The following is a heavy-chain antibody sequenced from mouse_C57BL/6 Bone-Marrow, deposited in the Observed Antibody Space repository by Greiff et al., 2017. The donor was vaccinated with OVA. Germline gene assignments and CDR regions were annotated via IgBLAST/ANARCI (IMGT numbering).Heavy chain of an antibody. J-gene: IGHJ4*01. CDR1: GYTFTDYN. Sequence: VQLQQPGPELVKPGASVKMSCKASGYTFTDYNMHWVKQSHGKSLEWIGYINPNNGGTSYNQKFKGKATLTVNKYSSTAYMELRNLTSEDSAVYYCARSPDYGPWGQGTSVTVSS. CDR3: ARSPDYGP. D-gene: IGHD1-2*01. CDR2: INPNNGGT. V-gene: IGHV1-22*01.